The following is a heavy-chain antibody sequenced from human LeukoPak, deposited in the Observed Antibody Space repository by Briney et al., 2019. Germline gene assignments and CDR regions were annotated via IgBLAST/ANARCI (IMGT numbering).Heavy chain of an antibody. CDR2: MNPNSGNT. D-gene: IGHD6-6*01. V-gene: IGHV1-8*01. Sequence: SVKVSCKASGYTFTGYDINWVRQATGQGLEWMGWMNPNSGNTGYAQKFQGRVTMTRNTSISTAYMELSSLRSEDTAVYYCARAGAARPSPGIDYWGQGTLVTVSS. J-gene: IGHJ4*02. CDR1: GYTFTGYD. CDR3: ARAGAARPSPGIDY.